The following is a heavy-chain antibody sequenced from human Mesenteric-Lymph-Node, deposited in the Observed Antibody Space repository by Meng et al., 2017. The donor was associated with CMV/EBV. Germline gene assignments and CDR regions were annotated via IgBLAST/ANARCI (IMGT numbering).Heavy chain of an antibody. V-gene: IGHV3-21*01. CDR1: GFTFGGYS. D-gene: IGHD3-3*01. J-gene: IGHJ6*02. CDR3: ARGSRMYYDFWSGYSGGYYYYYGMDV. Sequence: GESLKISCESSGFTFGGYSMNWVRQAPGKGLEWVSSISTSSSYTYYADSVKGRFTISRDNAKNSLYLQMNSLRAEDTAVYYCARGSRMYYDFWSGYSGGYYYYYGMDVWGQGTTVTVSS. CDR2: ISTSSSYT.